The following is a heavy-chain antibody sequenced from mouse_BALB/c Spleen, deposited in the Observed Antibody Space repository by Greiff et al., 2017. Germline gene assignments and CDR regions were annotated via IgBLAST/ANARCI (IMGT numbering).Heavy chain of an antibody. D-gene: IGHD2-2*01. J-gene: IGHJ2*01. Sequence: EVNLVESGGGLVQPGGSLKLSCAASGFTFSSYGMSWVRQTPDKRLELVATINSNGGSTYYPDSVKGRFTISRDNAKNTLYLQMSSLKSEDTAMYYCARVGGGYDDYWGQGTTLTVSS. CDR1: GFTFSSYG. CDR2: INSNGGST. CDR3: ARVGGGYDDY. V-gene: IGHV5-6-3*01.